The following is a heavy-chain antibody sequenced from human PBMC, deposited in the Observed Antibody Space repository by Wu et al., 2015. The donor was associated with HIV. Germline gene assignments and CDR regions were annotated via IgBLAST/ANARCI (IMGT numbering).Heavy chain of an antibody. V-gene: IGHV1-18*01. D-gene: IGHD4-23*01. CDR1: GYRFTSYG. CDR2: ISPYDGDT. Sequence: QVQLVQSGPQMKKPGASVKVSCKTSGYRFTSYGFSWLRQAPGQGLEWMGWISPYDGDTNYAQKFQDRLIMTTDSSTNTAYMELRSLRSDDTAVYYCAHKLSSWGQGTLVTVSS. J-gene: IGHJ5*02. CDR3: AHKLSS.